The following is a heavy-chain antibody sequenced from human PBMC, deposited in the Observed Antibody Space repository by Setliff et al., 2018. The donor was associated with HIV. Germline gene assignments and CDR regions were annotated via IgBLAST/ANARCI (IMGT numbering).Heavy chain of an antibody. D-gene: IGHD2-2*01. V-gene: IGHV1-18*01. J-gene: IGHJ4*02. CDR2: ISAGNGNA. CDR1: GYTFTNYG. CDR3: ARVYCSIASCYDEYYFGY. Sequence: VASVKVSCKASGYTFTNYGINWVRQAPGQGLEWMGWISAGNGNAKYSQKFQGRVTITRDTSASTAYMELSSLRSEDTAVYYCARVYCSIASCYDEYYFGYWGQGTLVTVSS.